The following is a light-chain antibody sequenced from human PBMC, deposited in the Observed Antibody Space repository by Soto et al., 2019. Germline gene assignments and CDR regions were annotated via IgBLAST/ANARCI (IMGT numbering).Light chain of an antibody. J-gene: IGKJ5*01. CDR2: GAS. CDR1: QSISSSY. CDR3: QQRSNWPSIT. V-gene: IGKV3D-20*02. Sequence: VMTRWPATLYLTPGDKAAFSCRNIQSISSSYLAWYQQKPGQAPRLLIYGASNRAAGIPERFSGGGSGTDFTLTISSLEAEDSAVYYCQQRSNWPSITSAQRT.